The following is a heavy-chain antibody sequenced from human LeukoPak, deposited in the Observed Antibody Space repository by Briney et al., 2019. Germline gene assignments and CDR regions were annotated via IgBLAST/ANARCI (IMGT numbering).Heavy chain of an antibody. V-gene: IGHV3-23*01. CDR2: ISGSGGST. CDR3: AKDYYDSSGYYVPVDY. Sequence: GGSLRLSCAASGFTFSSYAMSWVRQAPGKGLEWVSAISGSGGSTYYADSVKGRFTISRDNSKNTLYLQMNSLRAENTAVYYCAKDYYDSSGYYVPVDYWGQGTLVTVSS. J-gene: IGHJ4*02. D-gene: IGHD3-22*01. CDR1: GFTFSSYA.